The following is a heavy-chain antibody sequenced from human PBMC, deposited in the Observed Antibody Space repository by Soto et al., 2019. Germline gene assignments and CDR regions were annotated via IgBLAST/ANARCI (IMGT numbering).Heavy chain of an antibody. CDR2: INPATGAA. CDR3: ARGGGVGVAGSAAFDM. D-gene: IGHD3-3*01. V-gene: IGHV1-2*02. Sequence: QLHLVQSGAVVKKPGASVTVSCSASGYPVTAYYMHWVRQAPGRGLEWMGGINPATGAAKYTQTFPGRVTLARDTAQSTGFMELRGLTSEDTAVFYCARGGGVGVAGSAAFDMWGQGTLVTVSS. J-gene: IGHJ3*02. CDR1: GYPVTAYY.